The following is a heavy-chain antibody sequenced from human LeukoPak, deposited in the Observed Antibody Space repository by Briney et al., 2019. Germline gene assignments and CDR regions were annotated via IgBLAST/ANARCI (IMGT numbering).Heavy chain of an antibody. D-gene: IGHD4-23*01. J-gene: IGHJ4*02. CDR2: INPNSGVT. Sequence: GASVKVSCMASGYTFTGYYMHLVRQAPGQGLEWMAWINPNSGVTNYAQKFQGRVTTTRDTSITTAYMELSSLTADDTAVYYCVRAAGCAPVVYWGQGTLVTVSS. V-gene: IGHV1-2*02. CDR3: VRAAGCAPVVY. CDR1: GYTFTGYY.